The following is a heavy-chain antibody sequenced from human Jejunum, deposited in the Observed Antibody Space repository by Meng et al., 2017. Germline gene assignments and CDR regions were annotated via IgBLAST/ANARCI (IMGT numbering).Heavy chain of an antibody. J-gene: IGHJ4*02. CDR2: IYHSGRS. V-gene: IGHV4-4*03. Sequence: GSGAARVEPPGPRSLACEGAGDSISSISGWDWLRRPPGKGLEWIGEIYHSGRSNFIPSLKSRVSISLDESKNQFSLTLNSVTAADTAVYYCARGVGDIRFGFDYWGQGILVTVSS. CDR1: GDSISSISG. CDR3: ARGVGDIRFGFDY. D-gene: IGHD3-16*01.